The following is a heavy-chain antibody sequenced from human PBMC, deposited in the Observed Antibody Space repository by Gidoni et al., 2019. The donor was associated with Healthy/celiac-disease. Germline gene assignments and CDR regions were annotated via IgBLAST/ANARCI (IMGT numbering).Heavy chain of an antibody. CDR3: TTDGIHGSYAGGGDWFDP. V-gene: IGHV3-15*01. CDR1: GFTFSNAW. D-gene: IGHD1-26*01. J-gene: IGHJ5*02. CDR2: IKSKTDGGTT. Sequence: EVQLVESGGGLVKPGGSLRLSCAASGFTFSNAWMSWVRQAPGKGLEWVGRIKSKTDGGTTDYAAPVKGRFTISRDDSKNTLYLQMNSLKTEDTAVYYCTTDGIHGSYAGGGDWFDPWGQGTLVTVSS.